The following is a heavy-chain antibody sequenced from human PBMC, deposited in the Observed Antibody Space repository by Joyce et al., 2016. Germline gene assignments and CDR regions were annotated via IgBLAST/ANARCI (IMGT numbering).Heavy chain of an antibody. D-gene: IGHD3-10*01. V-gene: IGHV3-7*01. CDR2: IKQDGSEK. CDR1: GFTFSRYW. J-gene: IGHJ4*02. CDR3: ARVRNYYGSGSQPLDY. Sequence: EVQLVESGGDLVQPGGSLRLSCAASGFTFSRYWMSWVRQAPGKGLEWVANIKQDGSEKYYLDSVKGRFTISRDNAKNSLYMQMNSLRAEDTAVYYCARVRNYYGSGSQPLDYWGQGTLVTVSS.